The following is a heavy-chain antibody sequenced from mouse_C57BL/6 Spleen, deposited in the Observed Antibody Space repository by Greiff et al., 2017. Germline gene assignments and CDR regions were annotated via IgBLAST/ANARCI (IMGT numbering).Heavy chain of an antibody. J-gene: IGHJ4*01. D-gene: IGHD2-4*01. CDR3: ARGQYDYDPYAMDY. V-gene: IGHV5-16*01. CDR1: GFTFSDYY. Sequence: EVQLQQSEGGLVQPGSSMKLSCTASGFTFSDYYMAWVRQVPEKGLEWVANINYDGSSTYYLDSLKSRFIISRDNAKNILYLQMSSLKSEDTATYYCARGQYDYDPYAMDYWGQGTSVTVSS. CDR2: INYDGSST.